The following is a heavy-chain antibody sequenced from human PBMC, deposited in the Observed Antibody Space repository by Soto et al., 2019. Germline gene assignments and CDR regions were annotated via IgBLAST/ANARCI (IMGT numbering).Heavy chain of an antibody. CDR2: ITWNSRVL. CDR3: AKGRYDFWSPYYFDS. Sequence: GGSLRLSCVGTGLNFDNFAMHWVRQAPGKGLEWVSGITWNSRVLAYADSVKGRFTISRDNARNSLYLQMDSLRDEDTALYYCAKGRYDFWSPYYFDSWGQGTLVTVSS. CDR1: GLNFDNFA. V-gene: IGHV3-9*01. D-gene: IGHD3-3*01. J-gene: IGHJ4*02.